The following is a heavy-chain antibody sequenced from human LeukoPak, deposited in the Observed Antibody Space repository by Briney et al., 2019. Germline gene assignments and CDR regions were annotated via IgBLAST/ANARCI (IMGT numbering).Heavy chain of an antibody. V-gene: IGHV4-61*02. CDR1: GGSISSGSYY. CDR2: IYTSGST. D-gene: IGHD1-26*01. J-gene: IGHJ4*02. CDR3: ATMSGTYYKFDY. Sequence: SETLSLTCTVSGGSISSGSYYWSWIRQPAGKGLEWIGRIYTSGSTNYNPSLKSRVTISVDTSKNQFSLKLSSVTAADTAVYYCATMSGTYYKFDYWGQGTLVTVSS.